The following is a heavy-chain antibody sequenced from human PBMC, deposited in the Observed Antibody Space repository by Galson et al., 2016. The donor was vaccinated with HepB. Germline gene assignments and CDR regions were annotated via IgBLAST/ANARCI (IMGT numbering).Heavy chain of an antibody. D-gene: IGHD3-22*01. CDR3: ARRDQDDSSGYSSLDY. V-gene: IGHV5-51*01. J-gene: IGHJ4*02. Sequence: QSGAEVKKPGESLKISCKGSGYRFTSYWIGWVRQMPGEGLEWMGIIYPGDSDTRYSPSFQGQVTISADKSISTAYLQWSSLKASDTAMYYCARRDQDDSSGYSSLDYWGQGTLVTVSS. CDR1: GYRFTSYW. CDR2: IYPGDSDT.